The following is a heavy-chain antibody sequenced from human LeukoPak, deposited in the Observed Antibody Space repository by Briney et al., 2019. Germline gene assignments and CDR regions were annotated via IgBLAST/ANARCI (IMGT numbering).Heavy chain of an antibody. Sequence: GASVKVSCKCTVYTCSNYDINWVRRATGQGLGWMGWMNPSSGNTGYAQKFQGRVTMTWSTSITTAYMELSSLRSEDTAIFYCRRAWSGGSDAFDIWGQGTMVTVSS. CDR3: RRAWSGGSDAFDI. CDR2: MNPSSGNT. J-gene: IGHJ3*02. CDR1: VYTCSNYD. V-gene: IGHV1-8*01. D-gene: IGHD3-3*01.